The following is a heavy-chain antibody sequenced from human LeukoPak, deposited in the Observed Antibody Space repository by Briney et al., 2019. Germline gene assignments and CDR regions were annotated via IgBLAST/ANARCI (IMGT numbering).Heavy chain of an antibody. D-gene: IGHD6-6*01. V-gene: IGHV5-51*01. Sequence: GESLKISCKGSGYSFTSYWIGWVRQMPGKGLEWMGIIYPGDSDTRYSPSFQGQVTISADKSISTAYLQWSSLKASDTAMYYCARLRIAARPRDAFDIWGQGTMVTVSS. CDR2: IYPGDSDT. J-gene: IGHJ3*02. CDR3: ARLRIAARPRDAFDI. CDR1: GYSFTSYW.